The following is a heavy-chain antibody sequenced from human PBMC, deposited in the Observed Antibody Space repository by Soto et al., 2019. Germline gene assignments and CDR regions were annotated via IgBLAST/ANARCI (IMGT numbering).Heavy chain of an antibody. J-gene: IGHJ4*02. CDR1: GYTFTGYY. Sequence: ASVKVSCKASGYTFTGYYMHWVRQAPGQGLEWMGWINPNTGGTNYAQKFQGRVTMTRDTSISTAYMELRSLRSDDTAVYYCARERYSSSWYLVDYWGQGTLVTVSS. CDR3: ARERYSSSWYLVDY. CDR2: INPNTGGT. V-gene: IGHV1-2*02. D-gene: IGHD6-13*01.